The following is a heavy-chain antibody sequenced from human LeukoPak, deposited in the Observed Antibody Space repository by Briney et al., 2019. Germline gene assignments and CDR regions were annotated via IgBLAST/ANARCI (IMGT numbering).Heavy chain of an antibody. CDR1: GGSISSSSYY. Sequence: SETLSLTRTVSGGSISSSSYYWGWIRQPPGKGLEWIGSIYYSGSTYYNPSLKSRVTISVDTSKNQFSLKLSSVTAADTAVYYCARDHDDLPNWFDPWGQGTLVTVSS. CDR2: IYYSGST. CDR3: ARDHDDLPNWFDP. D-gene: IGHD1-1*01. J-gene: IGHJ5*02. V-gene: IGHV4-39*07.